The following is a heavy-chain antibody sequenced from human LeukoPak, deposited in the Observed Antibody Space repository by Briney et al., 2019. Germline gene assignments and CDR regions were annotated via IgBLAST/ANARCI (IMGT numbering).Heavy chain of an antibody. Sequence: PEGSLRLSCAASGFTFSDYYMSWIRQAPGKGLEWVSYISSSGSTIYYADSVKGRFTISRDNAKNSLYLQMNSLRAEDTAVYYCARDLPYYYDSSGYQSVWGQGTLVTVSS. V-gene: IGHV3-11*04. CDR3: ARDLPYYYDSSGYQSV. D-gene: IGHD3-22*01. CDR1: GFTFSDYY. CDR2: ISSSGSTI. J-gene: IGHJ4*02.